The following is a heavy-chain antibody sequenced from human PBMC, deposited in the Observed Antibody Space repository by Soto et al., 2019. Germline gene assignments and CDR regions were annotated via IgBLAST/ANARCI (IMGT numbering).Heavy chain of an antibody. CDR3: ASEESYSAYNFAHGIQLWSFDF. J-gene: IGHJ4*02. Sequence: PSETLSLTCSVSRGSINTFYWSWVRQPAGKGLEWIGRIFSSGSTSFNPSLESRVAMSVDTSKNHFSLNLSSVTAADMAVYYGASEESYSAYNFAHGIQLWSFDFWGQGALVTVPQ. D-gene: IGHD5-12*01. CDR2: IFSSGST. CDR1: RGSINTFY. V-gene: IGHV4-4*07.